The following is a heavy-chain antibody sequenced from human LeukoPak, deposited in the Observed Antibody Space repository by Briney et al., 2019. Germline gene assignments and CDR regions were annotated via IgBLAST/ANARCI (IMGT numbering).Heavy chain of an antibody. Sequence: PGGSLRLSCAASGFTFSSYAMHWVRQAPGKGLEWVAVISYDGSNKYYADSVKGRFTISRDNSKNTLYLQMNSLRAEDTAVYYCARGITTYYYYMDVWGKGTTVTVSS. D-gene: IGHD1-1*01. CDR3: ARGITTYYYYMDV. CDR2: ISYDGSNK. V-gene: IGHV3-30*04. J-gene: IGHJ6*03. CDR1: GFTFSSYA.